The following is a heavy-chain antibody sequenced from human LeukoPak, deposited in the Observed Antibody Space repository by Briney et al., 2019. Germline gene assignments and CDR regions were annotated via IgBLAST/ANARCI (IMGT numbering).Heavy chain of an antibody. V-gene: IGHV3-33*08. CDR1: GFTFSSYG. D-gene: IGHD3-22*01. J-gene: IGHJ4*02. CDR2: IWYDGSNK. CDR3: ARGESYYDSSGLFDY. Sequence: GGSLRLSCAASGFTFSSYGMHWVRQAPGKGLEWVAVIWYDGSNKYYADSVKGRFTISRDNSKNTLYLQVNSLRAEDTAVYYCARGESYYDSSGLFDYWGQGTLVTVSS.